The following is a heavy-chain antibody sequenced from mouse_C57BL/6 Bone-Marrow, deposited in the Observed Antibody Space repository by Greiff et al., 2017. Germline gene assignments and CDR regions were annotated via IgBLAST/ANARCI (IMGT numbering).Heavy chain of an antibody. V-gene: IGHV1-69*01. CDR1: GYTFTSYW. CDR2: IDPSASYT. J-gene: IGHJ3*01. Sequence: VQLQQPGAELVMPGASVKLSCKASGYTFTSYWMHWVKQRPGQGLEWIGEIDPSASYTNYNQKFKGKSTLTVDKSSSTAYMQLSSLTSEDSAVYYCARDGYYDWVWFAYWGQGTLVTVSA. D-gene: IGHD2-3*01. CDR3: ARDGYYDWVWFAY.